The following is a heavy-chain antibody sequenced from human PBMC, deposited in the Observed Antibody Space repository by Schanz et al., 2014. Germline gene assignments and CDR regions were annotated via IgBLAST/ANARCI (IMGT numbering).Heavy chain of an antibody. CDR2: ISTSSGYI. CDR3: ARRITGTHHNPYYHGMDV. CDR1: GFTFSSYG. Sequence: VQLVESGGCVVQPGRSLRLSCATSGFTFSSYGMHWVRQAPGKGLEWVSTISTSSGYIYYADSVNGRSTISRDNGQNSLYLQMNSLRAEDTAVYYCARRITGTHHNPYYHGMDVWGQGTTVTVSS. D-gene: IGHD1-20*01. V-gene: IGHV3-21*04. J-gene: IGHJ6*02.